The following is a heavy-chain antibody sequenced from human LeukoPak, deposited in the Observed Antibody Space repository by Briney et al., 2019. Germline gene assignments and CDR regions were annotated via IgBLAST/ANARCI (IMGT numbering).Heavy chain of an antibody. CDR1: GGSISSGSYY. J-gene: IGHJ5*02. CDR2: IYTSGST. CDR3: ARFDGIPGWFDP. Sequence: SQTLSLTCTVSGGSISSGSYYWSWIRQPAGKGLEWIGRIYTSGSTNYNPSLKSRVTISVDTSKNQFSLKLSSVTAADTAVYYCARFDGIPGWFDPWGQGILVTVSS. V-gene: IGHV4-61*02. D-gene: IGHD1-1*01.